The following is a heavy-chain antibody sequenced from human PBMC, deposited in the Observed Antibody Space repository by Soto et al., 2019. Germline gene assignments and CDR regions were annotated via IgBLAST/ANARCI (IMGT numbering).Heavy chain of an antibody. Sequence: QVQLVQSGAEVKKPGSSVKVSCKASGGTFSSYAISWVRQAPGQGLEWMGGIIPIFGTANYAQKFQGRVTITADESTSPAYMELSSLRSEDPAGYYCARGLTGTGGYYYGMTSGAKGPRSPSP. V-gene: IGHV1-69*12. D-gene: IGHD1-20*01. CDR3: ARGLTGTGGYYYGMTS. CDR2: IIPIFGTA. J-gene: IGHJ6*02. CDR1: GGTFSSYA.